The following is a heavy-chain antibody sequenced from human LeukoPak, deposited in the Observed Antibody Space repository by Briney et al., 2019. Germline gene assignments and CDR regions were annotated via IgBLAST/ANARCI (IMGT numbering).Heavy chain of an antibody. CDR3: ASGSSTWSTMGLYFDH. D-gene: IGHD6-13*01. CDR2: IKHDGSEK. CDR1: GFTFSTYY. V-gene: IGHV3-7*01. J-gene: IGHJ4*02. Sequence: GGSLRPSCEGSGFTFSTYYMSWVRPAPGKGLEWVANIKHDGSEKFYVDSVKGRFTVSRDNAKNSVFLQMNSLRADESAVYYCASGSSTWSTMGLYFDHWGQGALVTVSS.